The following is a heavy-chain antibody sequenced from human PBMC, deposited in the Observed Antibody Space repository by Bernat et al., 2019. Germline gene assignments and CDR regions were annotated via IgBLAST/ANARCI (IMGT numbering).Heavy chain of an antibody. V-gene: IGHV3-48*02. CDR2: ISNSGRTV. CDR1: GFTFSPYS. Sequence: EVQLVESGGGLVQPGGSLRLSCEASGFTFSPYSMNWVRQAPGKGLEWISYISNSGRTVYYADSVRGRFTISRDNAKNSLYLQMNSLRDEDTAVYYCARDAAGNFDYWGQGTLVTVSS. D-gene: IGHD6-25*01. CDR3: ARDAAGNFDY. J-gene: IGHJ4*02.